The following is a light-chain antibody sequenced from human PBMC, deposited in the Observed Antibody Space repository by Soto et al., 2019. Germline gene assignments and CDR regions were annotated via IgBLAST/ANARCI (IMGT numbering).Light chain of an antibody. CDR1: SSDVGRYNY. J-gene: IGLJ2*01. V-gene: IGLV2-14*01. Sequence: QSALTQPASVSGSLGQSITISCTGTSSDVGRYNYVSWYQQHPGYAPKFLIYEVSNRPSGVSSRFSGSKSGNTASLTISGLQAEDEADYYCSSFTTRSSLVVFGGGTKVTVL. CDR2: EVS. CDR3: SSFTTRSSLVV.